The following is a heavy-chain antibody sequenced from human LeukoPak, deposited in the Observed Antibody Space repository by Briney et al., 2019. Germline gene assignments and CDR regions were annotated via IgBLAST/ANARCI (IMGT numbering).Heavy chain of an antibody. D-gene: IGHD6-19*01. CDR3: AKDARVAGNSRAFDY. Sequence: GWSLRLSCAASGFTFTSYDMSWVRQAPGKGLEWVSLLSRDGISTYYADAVKGRFTISRDISKNTLYLQMNSLRVEDTAVYYCAKDARVAGNSRAFDYWGQGTLVTVSS. J-gene: IGHJ4*02. V-gene: IGHV3-23*01. CDR1: GFTFTSYD. CDR2: LSRDGIST.